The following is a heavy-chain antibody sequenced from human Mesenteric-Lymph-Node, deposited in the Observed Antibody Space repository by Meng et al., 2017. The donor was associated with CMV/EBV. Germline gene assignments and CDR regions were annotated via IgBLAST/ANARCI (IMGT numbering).Heavy chain of an antibody. Sequence: GGSLRLSCAASGFTFSSYSMNWVRQAPGKGLEWVSSISSSSSYIYYADSVKGRFTISRDNAKNSLYLQMNSLRAEDTAVYYCAREGVPAAGMDVWGQGTTVTVS. CDR3: AREGVPAAGMDV. V-gene: IGHV3-21*01. CDR1: GFTFSSYS. D-gene: IGHD2-2*01. J-gene: IGHJ6*02. CDR2: ISSSSSYI.